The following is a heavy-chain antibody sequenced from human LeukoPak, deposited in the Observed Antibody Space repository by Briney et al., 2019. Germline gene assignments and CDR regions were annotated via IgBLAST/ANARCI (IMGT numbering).Heavy chain of an antibody. CDR2: IYYSGST. Sequence: SETLSLTCTVSGGSISSYYWSWIRQPPGKGLEWIGYIYYSGSTNYNPSLKSRVTISVDTSKNQFSLKLSSVTAADTAVYYCVRDRGRKYQLQYWYFDPWGRGTLVTVSS. CDR1: GGSISSYY. D-gene: IGHD2-2*01. CDR3: VRDRGRKYQLQYWYFDP. J-gene: IGHJ2*01. V-gene: IGHV4-59*12.